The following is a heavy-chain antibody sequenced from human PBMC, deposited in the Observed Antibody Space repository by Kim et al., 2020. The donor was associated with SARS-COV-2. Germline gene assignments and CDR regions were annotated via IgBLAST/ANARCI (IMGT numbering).Heavy chain of an antibody. D-gene: IGHD2-21*01. CDR3: MKGGWGWIWDL. CDR2: IDDSDGTT. CDR1: GFTFTGYA. Sequence: GGSLRLSCTTSGFTFTGYAMSWVRQAPGKGLEWVSSIDDSDGTTYYVDSVKGRFTISRDNSKNTLYLQMSTLRADDTAVYYCMKGGWGWIWDLWGQGTLVTVAS. J-gene: IGHJ5*02. V-gene: IGHV3-23*01.